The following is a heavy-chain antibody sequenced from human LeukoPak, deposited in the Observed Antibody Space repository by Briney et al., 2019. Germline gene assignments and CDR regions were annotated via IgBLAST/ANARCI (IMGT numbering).Heavy chain of an antibody. Sequence: PGGSLRLSCAASGFTFSSYGMHWVRQAPGKGLEWVAFIRYDGSNQYYADSVKGRFTISRDNSKNTLYLQMNSLRAEDTAVYYCAKDRAAAPDYWGQGTLVTVSS. CDR3: AKDRAAAPDY. J-gene: IGHJ4*02. D-gene: IGHD6-13*01. V-gene: IGHV3-30*02. CDR2: IRYDGSNQ. CDR1: GFTFSSYG.